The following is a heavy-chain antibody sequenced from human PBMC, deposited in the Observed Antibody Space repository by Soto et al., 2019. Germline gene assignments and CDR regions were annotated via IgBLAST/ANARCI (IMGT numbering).Heavy chain of an antibody. Sequence: GGSMRLSCAASGFTLSRHTMNWVRQAPGKGLEWVSFIGSRTSDIYYADSVKGRFTISRDNAKNSLYLDLTRLRAEDTAVYFCVRDYYDTSGYPNTFDMWGQGTMVTVSS. CDR2: IGSRTSDI. D-gene: IGHD3-9*01. CDR1: GFTLSRHT. CDR3: VRDYYDTSGYPNTFDM. V-gene: IGHV3-21*01. J-gene: IGHJ3*02.